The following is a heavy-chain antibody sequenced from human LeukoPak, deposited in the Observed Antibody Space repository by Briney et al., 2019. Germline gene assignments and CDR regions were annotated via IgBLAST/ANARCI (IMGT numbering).Heavy chain of an antibody. Sequence: PGGSLRLSCAASGFTFSSYSMNWVRQAPGKGLEWVSSISSSSSYTYYADSVKGRFTISRDNAKNSLYLQMNSLRAEDTAVYYCARDRATVTSYYYYYYGMDVWGQGTTVTVSS. J-gene: IGHJ6*02. D-gene: IGHD4-17*01. V-gene: IGHV3-21*01. CDR3: ARDRATVTSYYYYYYGMDV. CDR2: ISSSSSYT. CDR1: GFTFSSYS.